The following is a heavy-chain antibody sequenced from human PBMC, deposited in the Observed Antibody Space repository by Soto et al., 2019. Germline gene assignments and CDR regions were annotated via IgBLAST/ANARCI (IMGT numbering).Heavy chain of an antibody. CDR1: GGSISSGGYY. V-gene: IGHV4-31*03. CDR3: AREGCSSTSCYRSGMDI. Sequence: QVQLQESGPGLVKPSQTLSVTCTVSGGSISSGGYYWSWIRQHPWKGLEWIGYIYYSGSTYYNPSLKCRVTISVDTSKNQFSLKLSSVTAADTAVHYCAREGCSSTSCYRSGMDIWGQATTVTVSS. J-gene: IGHJ6*02. D-gene: IGHD2-2*01. CDR2: IYYSGST.